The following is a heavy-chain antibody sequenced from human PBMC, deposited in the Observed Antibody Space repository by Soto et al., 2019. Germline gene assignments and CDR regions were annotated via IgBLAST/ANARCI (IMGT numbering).Heavy chain of an antibody. J-gene: IGHJ6*02. V-gene: IGHV1-46*01. Sequence: ASVKVSCKASGYTFTSYYMHWVRQAPGQGLEWMGIINPSGGSTSYAQKFQGRVTMTRDTSTSTVYMELSSLRSEDTAVYYCARASGSYLYYYYGMDVWGQGTTVTVSS. CDR2: INPSGGST. CDR1: GYTFTSYY. D-gene: IGHD1-26*01. CDR3: ARASGSYLYYYYGMDV.